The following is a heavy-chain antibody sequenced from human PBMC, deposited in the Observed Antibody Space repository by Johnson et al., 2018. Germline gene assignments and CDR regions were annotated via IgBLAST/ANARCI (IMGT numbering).Heavy chain of an antibody. CDR3: AKDWEIAAVGTGGYFHH. CDR1: GFTFSSYA. D-gene: IGHD6-13*01. J-gene: IGHJ1*01. Sequence: VQLVQSGGGLVQPGGSLRLSCAASGFTFSSYAMSWVRQAPGKGLEWVSAISGSGGSTYYADCVKGRFTISRDNSKNPLYLQMNSLRAEDTAVYYCAKDWEIAAVGTGGYFHHWGQGTLVTVSS. CDR2: ISGSGGST. V-gene: IGHV3-23*04.